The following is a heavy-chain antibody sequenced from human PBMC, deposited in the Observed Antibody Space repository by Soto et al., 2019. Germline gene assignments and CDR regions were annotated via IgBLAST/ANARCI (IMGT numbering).Heavy chain of an antibody. CDR2: IYYSGST. J-gene: IGHJ4*02. V-gene: IGHV4-39*01. CDR3: ARLWVGSRPPDY. Sequence: QLQLQESGPGLVKPSETLSLTCTVSGGSIFSNSYYWGWIRQPPGKGLEWIGSIYYSGSTYYNPSLKSRVALYVDTSKNPFSLKLSSVTAADTAVYYCARLWVGSRPPDYWGQGTLVTVSS. D-gene: IGHD3-10*01. CDR1: GGSIFSNSYY.